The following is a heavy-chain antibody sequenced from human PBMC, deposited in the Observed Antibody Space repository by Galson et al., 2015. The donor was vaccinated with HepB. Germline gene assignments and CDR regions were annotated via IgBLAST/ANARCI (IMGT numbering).Heavy chain of an antibody. J-gene: IGHJ4*02. CDR2: INEDGSER. CDR3: GRSRTALFY. V-gene: IGHV3-7*03. D-gene: IGHD2-21*02. CDR1: GFTFSSYW. Sequence: SLRLSCAASGFTFSSYWMSWVRQTPGKGLEWVAHINEDGSERYYVDSVKGRFTISRDNAKNSLFLQINSLRAEDTAVCYCGRSRTALFYWGQGALVTVAS.